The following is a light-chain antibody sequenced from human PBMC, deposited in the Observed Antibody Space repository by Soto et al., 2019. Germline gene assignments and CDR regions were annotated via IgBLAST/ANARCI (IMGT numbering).Light chain of an antibody. CDR3: QQYNSYSPWT. CDR2: AAS. CDR1: QSISSY. J-gene: IGKJ1*01. Sequence: DIQMTQYTSSLSASVGDRVTITCPASQSISSYLNWYQQKPGKAPKFLIYAASSLQSGVPSRFSGSGSGTDFTLTISSLQPDDFATYYCQQYNSYSPWTFGQGTKVDI. V-gene: IGKV1-39*01.